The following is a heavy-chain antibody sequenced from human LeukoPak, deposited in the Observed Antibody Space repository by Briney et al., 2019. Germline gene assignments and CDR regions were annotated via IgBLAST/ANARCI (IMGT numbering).Heavy chain of an antibody. V-gene: IGHV3-74*01. CDR3: ARDRVLGSGSSDY. J-gene: IGHJ4*02. CDR2: IRGDGGDT. Sequence: GGSLSLSCTVSGFTFSNYWMHWVRQAPGKGLVWVSRIRGDGGDTNYADSVKGRFTVSRYNAKNTLYLQMNSLTTEDTAVYFCARDRVLGSGSSDYWGQGTLVTVSS. D-gene: IGHD3-10*01. CDR1: GFTFSNYW.